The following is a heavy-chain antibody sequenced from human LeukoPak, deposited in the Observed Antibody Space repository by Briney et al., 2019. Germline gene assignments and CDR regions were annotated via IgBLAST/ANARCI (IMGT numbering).Heavy chain of an antibody. Sequence: GGSLRLSCAASGFTFSSYWMSWVRQAPGKGLEWVANIKQDGSEKYYVDSVKGRFTISRDNAKNSLYLQMNSLRAEDTAVYYCAKGRDYYDSSGTGDYWGQGTLVTVSS. CDR3: AKGRDYYDSSGTGDY. CDR2: IKQDGSEK. CDR1: GFTFSSYW. J-gene: IGHJ4*02. D-gene: IGHD3-22*01. V-gene: IGHV3-7*03.